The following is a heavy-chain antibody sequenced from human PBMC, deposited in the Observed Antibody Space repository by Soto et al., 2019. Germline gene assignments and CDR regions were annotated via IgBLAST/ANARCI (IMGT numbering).Heavy chain of an antibody. Sequence: GGSLRLSCAASGFTFSSYARSWVRQAPGKGLEWVSAISGSGGSTHYADSVKGRFTISRDISKNTLYLQMNSLRAEDTAVYYCAKDRDYGSDFDYWGQGTLVTVSS. CDR1: GFTFSSYA. CDR2: ISGSGGST. CDR3: AKDRDYGSDFDY. D-gene: IGHD4-17*01. J-gene: IGHJ4*02. V-gene: IGHV3-23*01.